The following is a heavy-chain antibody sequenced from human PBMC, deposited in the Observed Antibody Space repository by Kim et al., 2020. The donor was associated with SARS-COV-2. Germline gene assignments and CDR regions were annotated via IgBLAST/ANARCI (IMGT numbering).Heavy chain of an antibody. J-gene: IGHJ6*02. V-gene: IGHV4-34*01. Sequence: PFLQSRDTISVDTSKNQFSLKLSSVTAADTAVYYCARRYYYGSYYYGMDVWGQGTTVTVSS. CDR3: ARRYYYGSYYYGMDV. D-gene: IGHD3-10*01.